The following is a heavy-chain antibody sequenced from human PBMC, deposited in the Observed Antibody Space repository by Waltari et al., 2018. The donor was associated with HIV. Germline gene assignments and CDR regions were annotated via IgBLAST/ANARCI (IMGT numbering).Heavy chain of an antibody. CDR2: IKQDGSEK. D-gene: IGHD2-2*02. V-gene: IGHV3-7*01. CDR1: GFTFSNFW. Sequence: EVQLVESGGGLVQPGGSLRLSCAASGFTFSNFWMSWVRQAPGKGLEWLAKIKQDGSEKYYVDSVKGRFTISRDHAKNSLYQKMNSLRAEDTAVYYCASPSIRAGMDVWGQGTTVTVSS. CDR3: ASPSIRAGMDV. J-gene: IGHJ6*02.